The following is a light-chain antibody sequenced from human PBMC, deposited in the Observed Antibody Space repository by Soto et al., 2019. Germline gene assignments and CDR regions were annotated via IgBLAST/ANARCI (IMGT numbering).Light chain of an antibody. CDR3: QQYASSPST. CDR1: QSVSSY. CDR2: AAS. V-gene: IGKV3-11*01. J-gene: IGKJ1*01. Sequence: EIVLTQSPATLSLSPGERATLSCRASQSVSSYLAWYQQKPGQAPRLLIYAASNRATGIPARFSGSGSRTDFTLTISSLEPEDFAVYYCQQYASSPSTFGQGTKVDIK.